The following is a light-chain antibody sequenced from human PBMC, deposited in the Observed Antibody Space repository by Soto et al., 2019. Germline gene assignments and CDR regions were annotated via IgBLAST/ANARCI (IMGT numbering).Light chain of an antibody. CDR2: AAS. J-gene: IGKJ2*01. V-gene: IGKV1-12*01. CDR1: QAVSTW. Sequence: DIQMTQSPSSVSASVGDTVTITCRASQAVSTWLAWYQQKPGDAPKLLIYAASTLQSGIPSRFSGSGSGTDFTLTIRSLQPEDFATYYCQQYGNLPYTFGPGTKLEIK. CDR3: QQYGNLPYT.